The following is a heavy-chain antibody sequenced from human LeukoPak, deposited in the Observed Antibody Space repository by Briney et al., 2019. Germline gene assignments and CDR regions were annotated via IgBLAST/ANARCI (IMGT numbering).Heavy chain of an antibody. Sequence: GGSLRLSCAASGFTFSSYAMHWVRQAPGKGLEWVAVISYDGSNKYYADSVKGRFTISRDNSKNTLYLQMNSLRAEDTAVYYCARDGGTVTTSHDYWGQGTLVTVSS. CDR3: ARDGGTVTTSHDY. CDR1: GFTFSSYA. CDR2: ISYDGSNK. J-gene: IGHJ4*02. V-gene: IGHV3-30*04. D-gene: IGHD4-11*01.